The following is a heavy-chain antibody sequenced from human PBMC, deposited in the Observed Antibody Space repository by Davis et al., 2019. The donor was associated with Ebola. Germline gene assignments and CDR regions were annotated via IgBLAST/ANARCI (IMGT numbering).Heavy chain of an antibody. CDR1: GFTFSTNW. J-gene: IGHJ4*02. Sequence: GESLKISCAASGFTFSTNWMSWVRQAPGKGLEWVATIKPDGSDKYFVDSVKGRFTISRDNAKSSLYLQMDSLRAEDTAVYYCAGSIRSPEGYWGQGTLVTVSS. CDR2: IKPDGSDK. D-gene: IGHD3-16*01. CDR3: AGSIRSPEGY. V-gene: IGHV3-7*01.